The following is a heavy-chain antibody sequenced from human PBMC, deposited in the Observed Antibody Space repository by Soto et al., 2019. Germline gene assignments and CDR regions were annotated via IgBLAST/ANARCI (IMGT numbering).Heavy chain of an antibody. J-gene: IGHJ3*02. D-gene: IGHD3-16*02. CDR1: GFTFSSYA. V-gene: IGHV3-23*01. CDR2: ISGSGGST. CDR3: AKDIRVGYYDYIWGSYRAGDAFDI. Sequence: PGGSLRLSCAASGFTFSSYAMSWVRQAPGKGLEWVSAISGSGGSTYYADSVKGRFTISRDNSKNTLYLQMTSLRAEDTAVYYCAKDIRVGYYDYIWGSYRAGDAFDIWGQGTMVTVSS.